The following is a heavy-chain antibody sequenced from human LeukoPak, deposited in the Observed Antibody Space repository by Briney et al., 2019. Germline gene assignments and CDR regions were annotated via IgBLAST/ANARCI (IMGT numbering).Heavy chain of an antibody. V-gene: IGHV4-59*01. D-gene: IGHD2-15*01. Sequence: SETLSLTCTVSGGSISSYYWSWIRQPPGKGLEWIGYTYYSGSTNYNPSLKSRVTISVDTSKNQFSLKLSSVTAADTAVYYCARDSCSGGSCYPNWFDPWGQGTLVTVSS. CDR3: ARDSCSGGSCYPNWFDP. J-gene: IGHJ5*02. CDR1: GGSISSYY. CDR2: TYYSGST.